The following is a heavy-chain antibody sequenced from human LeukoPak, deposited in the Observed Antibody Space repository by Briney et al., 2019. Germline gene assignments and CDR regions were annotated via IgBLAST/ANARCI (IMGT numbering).Heavy chain of an antibody. D-gene: IGHD6-13*01. CDR2: IYHSGST. V-gene: IGHV4-30-2*01. CDR1: GGSISSGGYS. CDR3: ARGTGIAAAGYYFDY. J-gene: IGHJ4*02. Sequence: SETLSLTCPVSGGSISSGGYSWSWIRQPPGKGLEWIGYIYHSGSTYYNPSLKSRVTISVDRSKNQFSLKLSSVTAADTAVYHCARGTGIAAAGYYFDYWGQGTLVTVSS.